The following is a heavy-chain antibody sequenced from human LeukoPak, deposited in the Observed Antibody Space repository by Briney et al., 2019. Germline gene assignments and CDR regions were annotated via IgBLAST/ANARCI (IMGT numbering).Heavy chain of an antibody. CDR1: GGSISSYY. J-gene: IGHJ4*02. Sequence: PSETLSLTCTVSGGSISSYYWSWIRQPPGKGLEWIGYIYYSGSTNYNPSLKSRVTISVDTSKNQFSLKLSSVTAADTAVYYCAKARGVRGAYYFDYWGQGTLVTVSS. CDR2: IYYSGST. CDR3: AKARGVRGAYYFDY. D-gene: IGHD3-10*01. V-gene: IGHV4-59*08.